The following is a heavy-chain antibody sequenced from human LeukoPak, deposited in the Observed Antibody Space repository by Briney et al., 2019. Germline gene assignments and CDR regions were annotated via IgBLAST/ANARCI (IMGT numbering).Heavy chain of an antibody. J-gene: IGHJ3*02. CDR1: GGSISSYY. CDR2: IYYSGST. V-gene: IGHV4-59*01. CDR3: ARYDSSGYYGDAFDI. D-gene: IGHD3-22*01. Sequence: PSETLSLTCTVSGGSISSYYWSWIRQPPGKGLEWIGYIYYSGSTNYNPSLKSRVTISVDTSKNQFSLKLSSVTAADTAVYYCARYDSSGYYGDAFDIWGQGTMVTVSS.